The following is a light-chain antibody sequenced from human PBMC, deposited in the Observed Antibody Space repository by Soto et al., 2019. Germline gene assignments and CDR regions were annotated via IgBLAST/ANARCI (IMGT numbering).Light chain of an antibody. CDR3: QQYYSSPYT. CDR1: QSVLYSSNNKNY. CDR2: WAT. J-gene: IGKJ2*01. Sequence: DIVMTQSTDSLAVSLGERATINCKSSQSVLYSSNNKNYLAWYQQKPRQPPKLLIYWATTRESGVPDRYSGSGYGTDFTLSIISLQDEDVAVYYCQQYYSSPYTFSQGTKLEIK. V-gene: IGKV4-1*01.